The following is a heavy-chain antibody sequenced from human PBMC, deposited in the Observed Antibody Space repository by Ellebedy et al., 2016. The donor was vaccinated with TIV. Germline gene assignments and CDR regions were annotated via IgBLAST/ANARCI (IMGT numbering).Heavy chain of an antibody. CDR3: ARWVGELLWRGYYYYYGMDV. V-gene: IGHV3-7*04. J-gene: IGHJ6*02. CDR2: IKQDGSEK. D-gene: IGHD3-10*01. CDR1: GFTFSSYW. Sequence: PGGSLRLSCAASGFTFSSYWMSWVRQAPGKGLEWVANIKQDGSEKYYVDSVKGRFTISRDNAKNSLYLQMNSLRAEDTAVYYCARWVGELLWRGYYYYYGMDVWGQGTTVTVSS.